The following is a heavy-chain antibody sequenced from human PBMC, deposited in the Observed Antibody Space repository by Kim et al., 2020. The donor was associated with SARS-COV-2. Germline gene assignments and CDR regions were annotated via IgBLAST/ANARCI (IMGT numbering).Heavy chain of an antibody. CDR2: ISSSSSTI. V-gene: IGHV3-48*04. D-gene: IGHD5-18*01. J-gene: IGHJ3*02. CDR3: ASLTAMVTGLWAFDI. CDR1: GFTFSSYS. Sequence: GGSLRLSCAASGFTFSSYSMNWVRQAPGKGLEWVSYISSSSSTIYYADSVKGRFTISRDNAKNSLYLQMNSLRAEDTAVYYCASLTAMVTGLWAFDIWGQGTMVTVSS.